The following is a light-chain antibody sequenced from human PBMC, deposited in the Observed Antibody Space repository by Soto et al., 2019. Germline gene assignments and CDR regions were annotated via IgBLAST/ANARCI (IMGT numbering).Light chain of an antibody. CDR2: EAV. Sequence: DIVLTQSPAALSVSPGESATLACRASQSMSINLAWYQQKPGQAPRLLIYEAVTRATGIPDRFSGSGSGTEFTLSISSLQSEDFAVYYCQQYNKSFRTFGQGTKV. V-gene: IGKV3-15*01. J-gene: IGKJ1*01. CDR1: QSMSIN. CDR3: QQYNKSFRT.